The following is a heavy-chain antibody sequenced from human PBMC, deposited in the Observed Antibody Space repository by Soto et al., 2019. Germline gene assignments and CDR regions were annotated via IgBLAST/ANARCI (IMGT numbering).Heavy chain of an antibody. CDR2: IYYSGST. CDR1: GGSISSGGYY. J-gene: IGHJ6*02. V-gene: IGHV4-31*03. Sequence: SETLSLTCTVSGGSISSGGYYWSWIRQHPGKGLEWIGYIYYSGSTYYNPSLKSRVTLSVDTSKNQFSLKLSSVTAADTAVYYCARAPIVVVPAATTSYYYYYGMDVWGQGTTVTVSS. D-gene: IGHD2-2*01. CDR3: ARAPIVVVPAATTSYYYYYGMDV.